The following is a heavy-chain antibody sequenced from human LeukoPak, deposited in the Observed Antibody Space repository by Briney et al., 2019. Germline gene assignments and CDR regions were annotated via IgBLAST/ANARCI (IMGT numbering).Heavy chain of an antibody. Sequence: PSETLSLTCTLSGGSISTYYWSWIRQPPGKGLEWIGYIYHSGSTNYNPSLKSRVTISVDTSKNQFSLKLSSVTAADTAVYYCASARLGSGLEGAFDIWGQGTMVTVSS. CDR2: IYHSGST. J-gene: IGHJ3*02. CDR3: ASARLGSGLEGAFDI. V-gene: IGHV4-59*01. CDR1: GGSISTYY. D-gene: IGHD6-25*01.